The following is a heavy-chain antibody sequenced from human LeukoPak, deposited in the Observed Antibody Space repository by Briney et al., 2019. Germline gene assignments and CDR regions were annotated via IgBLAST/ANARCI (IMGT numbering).Heavy chain of an antibody. CDR1: GYTFTGYY. Sequence: ASVKVSCKASGYTFTGYYLHWVRHAPGQGLEWMGWINPNSGVTNFAQKFQGRVTMTRDTSISTAYMDLSRLRSDDTAVYYCARGIAAAGTFDYWGEGSLVTVSS. CDR2: INPNSGVT. V-gene: IGHV1-2*02. D-gene: IGHD6-13*01. J-gene: IGHJ4*02. CDR3: ARGIAAAGTFDY.